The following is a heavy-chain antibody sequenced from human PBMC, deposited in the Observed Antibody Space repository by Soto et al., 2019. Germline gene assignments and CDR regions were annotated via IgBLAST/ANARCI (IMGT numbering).Heavy chain of an antibody. Sequence: GSLRLSCAASGFTFSNAWMSWVRQAPGKGLEGVGRIKSKTDGGTTDYAAPVKGRFTISRDDSKNTLYLQMNSLKTEDTAVYYCTTPLRVATMAKGAFDIWGQGTMVTVSS. J-gene: IGHJ3*02. CDR2: IKSKTDGGTT. V-gene: IGHV3-15*01. D-gene: IGHD5-12*01. CDR3: TTPLRVATMAKGAFDI. CDR1: GFTFSNAW.